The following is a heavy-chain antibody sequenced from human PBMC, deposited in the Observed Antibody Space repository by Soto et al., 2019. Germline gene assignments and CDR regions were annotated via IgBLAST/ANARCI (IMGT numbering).Heavy chain of an antibody. V-gene: IGHV3-30-3*01. Sequence: WGPLRHSCAASGFTFSSYAMHWVNQAPGKGLEWVAVISYDGSNKYYADSVKGRFTISRDNSKNTLYLQMNSLRAEDTAVYYCARDPVAYCGGDCRTFDYWGQGTLVTVSS. D-gene: IGHD2-21*02. CDR2: ISYDGSNK. CDR1: GFTFSSYA. J-gene: IGHJ4*02. CDR3: ARDPVAYCGGDCRTFDY.